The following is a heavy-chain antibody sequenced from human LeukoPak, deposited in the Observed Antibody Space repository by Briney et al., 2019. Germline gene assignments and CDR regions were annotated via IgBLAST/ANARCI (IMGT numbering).Heavy chain of an antibody. D-gene: IGHD3/OR15-3a*01. V-gene: IGHV4-39*01. Sequence: PSETLSLTCTVSGGSISSSSYYWGWIRRPPGKGLEWIGSIYYSGSTYYNPSLKSRVTISVDTSKNQFSLKLSSVTAADTAVYYCARHSGGWTNHAFDIWGQGTMVTVSS. CDR1: GGSISSSSYY. J-gene: IGHJ3*02. CDR2: IYYSGST. CDR3: ARHSGGWTNHAFDI.